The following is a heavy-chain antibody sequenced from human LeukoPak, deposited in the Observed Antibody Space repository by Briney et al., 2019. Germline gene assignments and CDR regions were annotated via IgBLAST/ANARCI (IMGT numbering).Heavy chain of an antibody. Sequence: ASVTVSCKASGYTFTNYGISWVRQAPGQGLEWMGWISGYNGNTNYVQKLQGRVTMTTDTSTSTAYMELRSLRSDDTAVYYCARDSLYSNGTDGFDPWGQGTLVTVSS. CDR3: ARDSLYSNGTDGFDP. J-gene: IGHJ5*02. D-gene: IGHD6-19*01. CDR2: ISGYNGNT. CDR1: GYTFTNYG. V-gene: IGHV1-18*04.